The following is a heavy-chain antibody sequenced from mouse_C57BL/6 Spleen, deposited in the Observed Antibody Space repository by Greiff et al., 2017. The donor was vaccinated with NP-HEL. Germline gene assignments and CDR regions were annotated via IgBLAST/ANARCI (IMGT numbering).Heavy chain of an antibody. Sequence: VQLQQSGAELVKPGASVKISCKASGYAFSSYWMNWVKQRPGKGLEWIGQIYPGDGDTNYNGKFKGKATLTADKSSSTAYMHLSSLTSEDSAVYFCAREGIPYYYAMDYWGQGTSVTVSS. J-gene: IGHJ4*01. CDR2: IYPGDGDT. CDR3: AREGIPYYYAMDY. V-gene: IGHV1-80*01. CDR1: GYAFSSYW.